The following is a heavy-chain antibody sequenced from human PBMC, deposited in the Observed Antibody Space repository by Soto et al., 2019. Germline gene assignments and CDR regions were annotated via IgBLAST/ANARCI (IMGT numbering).Heavy chain of an antibody. J-gene: IGHJ6*02. Sequence: PGGSLRLSCAASGFTFSSYAMSWVRQAPGKGLEWVSAISGSGGSTCYADSVKGRFTISRDNSKNTLYLQMNSLRAEDTAVYYCAKRQTGIYYYGMDVWGQGTTVTVSS. CDR3: AKRQTGIYYYGMDV. V-gene: IGHV3-23*01. CDR2: ISGSGGST. D-gene: IGHD1-1*01. CDR1: GFTFSSYA.